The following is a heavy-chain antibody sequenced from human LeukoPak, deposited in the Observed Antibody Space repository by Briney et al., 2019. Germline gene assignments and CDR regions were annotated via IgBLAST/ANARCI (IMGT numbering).Heavy chain of an antibody. CDR2: ISGSGGST. Sequence: GGSLRLSCAASGFTFSSYAMSWVRQAPGKGLEWVSAISGSGGSTYYADSVKGRFTISRDNSKNTLYLQMNSLRAEDTAVYYCAKDRKRDYYGSGSTSTDAFDIWGQGTMVTVSS. V-gene: IGHV3-23*01. CDR1: GFTFSSYA. CDR3: AKDRKRDYYGSGSTSTDAFDI. D-gene: IGHD3-10*01. J-gene: IGHJ3*02.